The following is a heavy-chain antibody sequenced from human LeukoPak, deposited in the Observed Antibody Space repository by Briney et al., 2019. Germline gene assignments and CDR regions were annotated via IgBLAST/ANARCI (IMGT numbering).Heavy chain of an antibody. CDR3: ARDYYGSGFFDY. V-gene: IGHV4-59*01. CDR1: GVSISNYY. CDR2: IYYSGST. J-gene: IGHJ4*02. Sequence: PSETLSLTCSVSGVSISNYYWSWIRQPPGKGLEWIGYIYYSGSTNYNPSLESRATISVDPSKSQFSLRLTSLTAADTAVYYCARDYYGSGFFDYWCQGILVTVSS. D-gene: IGHD3-10*01.